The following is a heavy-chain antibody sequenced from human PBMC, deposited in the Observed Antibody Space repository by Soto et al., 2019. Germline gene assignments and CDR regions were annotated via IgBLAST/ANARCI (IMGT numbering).Heavy chain of an antibody. CDR3: ARVDTAMATANWFDP. Sequence: QITLKESGPTLVKPTQTLTLTCTFSGFSLSTSGVGVGWIRQPPGKALEWLALIYWDDDKRYSPSLKSRLTIXXDXSXXQVVLTMTHMDPVDTATYYCARVDTAMATANWFDPWGQGTLVTVSS. D-gene: IGHD5-18*01. J-gene: IGHJ5*02. V-gene: IGHV2-5*02. CDR2: IYWDDDK. CDR1: GFSLSTSGVG.